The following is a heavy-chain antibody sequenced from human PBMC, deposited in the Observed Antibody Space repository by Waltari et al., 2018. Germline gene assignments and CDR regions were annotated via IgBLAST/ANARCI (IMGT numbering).Heavy chain of an antibody. CDR3: ASYYGSGPGAFDI. J-gene: IGHJ3*02. Sequence: EVQLVESGGGLVKPGGSLRLSCAASGFTFSSYSMNWVRRAPGKGLGWVSSSRSSSNYIDYADSVKGRFTISRDNAKNSLYLQMNRLRAEDTAVYYCASYYGSGPGAFDIWGQGTMVTVSS. CDR2: SRSSSNYI. CDR1: GFTFSSYS. D-gene: IGHD3-10*01. V-gene: IGHV3-21*01.